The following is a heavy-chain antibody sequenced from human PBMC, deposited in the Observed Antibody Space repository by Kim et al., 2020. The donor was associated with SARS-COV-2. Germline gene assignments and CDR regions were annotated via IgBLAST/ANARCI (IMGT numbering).Heavy chain of an antibody. CDR3: ARDLDYDYVWGSYRYFDY. Sequence: TGRFTISRDNAKNALYLQMTSLRAEGTAVYYCARDLDYDYVWGSYRYFDYWGQGTLVTVSS. D-gene: IGHD3-16*02. V-gene: IGHV3-11*06. J-gene: IGHJ4*02.